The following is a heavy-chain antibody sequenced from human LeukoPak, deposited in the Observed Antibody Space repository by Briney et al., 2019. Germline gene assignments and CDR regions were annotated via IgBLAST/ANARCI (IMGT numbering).Heavy chain of an antibody. D-gene: IGHD3-3*01. CDR2: INSDGSST. J-gene: IGHJ6*03. CDR3: ARDYDFWSGSYYYYYYMDV. Sequence: PGGSLRLSXAASGFTFSSYWMHWVRQAPGKGLVWVSRINSDGSSTSYADSVKGRFTISRDNAKNTLYLQMNSLRAEDTAVYYCARDYDFWSGSYYYYYYMDVWGKGTTVTVSS. CDR1: GFTFSSYW. V-gene: IGHV3-74*01.